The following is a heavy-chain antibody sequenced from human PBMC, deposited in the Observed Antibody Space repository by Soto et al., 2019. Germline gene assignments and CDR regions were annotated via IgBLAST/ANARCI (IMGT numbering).Heavy chain of an antibody. D-gene: IGHD5-18*01. J-gene: IGHJ4*02. Sequence: QVQLVQSGAEMKKPGSSVKVSCKASGGSLNNYLITWVRQAPGQGLEWLGEIVPLSGATNSAQKFQGRVTITADDSTKTAYMELRSLRPEDTAMYFCARGGVDTVTFDYWGQGTLVTGSS. CDR1: GGSLNNYL. CDR2: IVPLSGAT. CDR3: ARGGVDTVTFDY. V-gene: IGHV1-69*01.